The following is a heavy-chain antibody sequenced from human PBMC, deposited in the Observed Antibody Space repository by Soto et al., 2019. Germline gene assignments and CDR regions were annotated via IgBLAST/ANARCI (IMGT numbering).Heavy chain of an antibody. Sequence: GASVKVSCKASGYTFTSYGIAWMRQAPGQGLERMGMISAYDGNTDYAQKFHGRVTMTRDKSTGTLYMELSSLSSEDTALYYCARVDSSGYVGMYYFENWGQGTQVNVSS. D-gene: IGHD3-22*01. CDR1: GYTFTSYG. CDR3: ARVDSSGYVGMYYFEN. CDR2: ISAYDGNT. V-gene: IGHV1-18*01. J-gene: IGHJ4*02.